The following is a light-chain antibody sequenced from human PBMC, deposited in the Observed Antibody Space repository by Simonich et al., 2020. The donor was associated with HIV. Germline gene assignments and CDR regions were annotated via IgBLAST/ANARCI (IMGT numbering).Light chain of an antibody. J-gene: IGKJ4*01. CDR1: QSLVHSDGNTH. V-gene: IGKV2-30*02. CDR3: MQGTHWPVT. CDR2: KVS. Sequence: DVVMTQSPLSLPVTLGQPASISCRSSQSLVHSDGNTHLNWFQQRPGQSPRRLIYKVSNRDSGVPDRFSGSGSGTDFTLKISRVEAEDVGVYFCMQGTHWPVTFGGGTKVEIK.